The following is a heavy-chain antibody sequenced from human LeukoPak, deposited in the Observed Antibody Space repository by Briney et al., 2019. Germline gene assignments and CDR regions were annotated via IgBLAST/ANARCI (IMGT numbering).Heavy chain of an antibody. Sequence: GGSLRLSCAASGFTFSSYWMHWVRQAPGKGLVWVSRINSDGSSTSYADSVKGRFTTSRDNAKNTLYLQMNSLRAEDTAVYYCARGEPYYDFWSGSNWFDPWGQGTLVTVSS. J-gene: IGHJ5*02. CDR1: GFTFSSYW. D-gene: IGHD3-3*01. CDR3: ARGEPYYDFWSGSNWFDP. V-gene: IGHV3-74*01. CDR2: INSDGSST.